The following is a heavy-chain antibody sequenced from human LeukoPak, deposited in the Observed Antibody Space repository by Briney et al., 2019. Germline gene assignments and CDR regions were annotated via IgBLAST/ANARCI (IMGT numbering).Heavy chain of an antibody. Sequence: PGRSLRPSRTPSGSTFIIHSINSVRQPPGKGLEWVSSISITVSSIYYADSLKSRFTISRDNSKNSLFLQMNSLRAQDTAVYYCAREGYGPGNFPLDAWGQGTLVTASS. CDR2: ISITVSSI. CDR3: AREGYGPGNFPLDA. J-gene: IGHJ5*02. D-gene: IGHD3-10*01. V-gene: IGHV3-21*03. CDR1: GSTFIIHS.